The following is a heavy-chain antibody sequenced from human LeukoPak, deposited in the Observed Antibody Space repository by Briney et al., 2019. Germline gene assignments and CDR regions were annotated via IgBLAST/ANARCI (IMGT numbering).Heavy chain of an antibody. Sequence: GRSLRLSCAASGFTFSRHNMNWVRQAPGKGLEWVSSISSSSSYIYYADSVKGRFTISRDNARNSLYLQMNSLRAEDTAVYYCVRGKANYGSGSDVWGEGTTVTVSS. CDR1: GFTFSRHN. V-gene: IGHV3-21*01. CDR3: VRGKANYGSGSDV. CDR2: ISSSSSYI. D-gene: IGHD3-10*01. J-gene: IGHJ6*04.